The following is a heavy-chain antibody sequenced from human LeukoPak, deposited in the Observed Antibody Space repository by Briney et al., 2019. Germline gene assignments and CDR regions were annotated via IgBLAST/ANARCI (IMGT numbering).Heavy chain of an antibody. Sequence: PGGSLRLSCAASGFTFSSYGMHWVRQAPGKGLEWVAVISYDGSNKYYADSVKGRFTISRDNSKNTLYLQMNSLRAEDTAAYYCAKDLYGGYDFFGLTFADYWGQGTLVTVSS. D-gene: IGHD5-12*01. V-gene: IGHV3-30*18. CDR1: GFTFSSYG. CDR2: ISYDGSNK. CDR3: AKDLYGGYDFFGLTFADY. J-gene: IGHJ4*02.